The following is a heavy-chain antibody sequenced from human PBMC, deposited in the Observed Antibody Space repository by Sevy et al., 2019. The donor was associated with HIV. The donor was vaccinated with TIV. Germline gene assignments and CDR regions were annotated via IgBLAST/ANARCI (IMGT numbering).Heavy chain of an antibody. CDR3: AKGNNDFWSGFRYFDL. CDR2: VSGGGGST. Sequence: GGSLRLSCAASGLSFSSYAMGWVRQAPGKGLEWVSGVSGGGGSTYYADSVKGRFTISRYNSKNTLYLQVNSLRVEDTAIFFCAKGNNDFWSGFRYFDLWGRGTLVTVSS. J-gene: IGHJ2*01. V-gene: IGHV3-23*01. CDR1: GLSFSSYA. D-gene: IGHD3-3*01.